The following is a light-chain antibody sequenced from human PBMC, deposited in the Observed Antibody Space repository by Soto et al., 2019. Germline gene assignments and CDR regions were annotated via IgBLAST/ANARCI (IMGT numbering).Light chain of an antibody. CDR3: QQHDNLPGVFT. J-gene: IGKJ3*01. V-gene: IGKV1-33*01. Sequence: DIQMTQSPSSLSASVGDRVTITCQASQDISNSLNWYQQKPGKAPKLRIYDGSNLETGVPSRLSGSGSGTDFTFTISSLQPEHIAAYCCQQHDNLPGVFTFGPGTKVDIK. CDR1: QDISNS. CDR2: DGS.